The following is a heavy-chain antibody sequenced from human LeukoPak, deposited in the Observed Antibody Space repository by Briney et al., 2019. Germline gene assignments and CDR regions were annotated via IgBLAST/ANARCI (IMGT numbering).Heavy chain of an antibody. V-gene: IGHV1-2*02. J-gene: IGHJ3*02. CDR1: GYTFTGYY. CDR3: ARDLPYYGSGSYIDAFDI. CDR2: INPNSGGT. D-gene: IGHD3-10*01. Sequence: VASVKVSCRASGYTFTGYYMHWVRQAPGQGLEWMGWINPNSGGTNYAQKFQGRVTMTRDTSISTAYMELSRLRSDDTAVYYCARDLPYYGSGSYIDAFDIWGQGTMVTVSS.